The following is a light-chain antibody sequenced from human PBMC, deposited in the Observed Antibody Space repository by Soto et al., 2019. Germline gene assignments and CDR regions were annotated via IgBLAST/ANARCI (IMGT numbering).Light chain of an antibody. CDR2: RAS. V-gene: IGKV3-20*01. Sequence: EIVLTQSPGSLSLSLGERATLSCRASQTICGDCLAWYQQKPGQAPRLLIFRASHRATGIPDRFSGSGSGTDFTLTISRLEPEDFAVYYCQQYGSSPGFTFGPGAKVEIK. CDR3: QQYGSSPGFT. J-gene: IGKJ3*01. CDR1: QTICGDC.